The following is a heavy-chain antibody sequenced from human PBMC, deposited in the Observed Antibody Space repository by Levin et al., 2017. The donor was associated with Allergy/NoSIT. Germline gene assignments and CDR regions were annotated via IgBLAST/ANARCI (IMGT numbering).Heavy chain of an antibody. CDR2: ISYDGSNK. J-gene: IGHJ3*02. Sequence: GGSLRLSCAASGFTFSSYAMHWVRQAPGKGLEWVAVISYDGSNKYYADSVKGRFTISRDNSKNTLYLQMNSLRAEDTAVYYCARDKKRGAVAGTGGAFDIWGQGTMVTVSS. CDR3: ARDKKRGAVAGTGGAFDI. D-gene: IGHD6-19*01. CDR1: GFTFSSYA. V-gene: IGHV3-30-3*01.